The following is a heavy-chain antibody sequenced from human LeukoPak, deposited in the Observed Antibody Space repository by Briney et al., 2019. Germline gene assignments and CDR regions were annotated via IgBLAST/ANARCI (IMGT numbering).Heavy chain of an antibody. V-gene: IGHV1-2*02. Sequence: ASVKVSCKASGYTFTGYYMHWVRQAPGQGLEWMGWINPNSGGTNYAQKFQGRVTMTRDTSISTAYMELSRLRSDDTAVYYCASSGEPIVATIQEPYYFDYWGQGTLVTVSS. CDR1: GYTFTGYY. J-gene: IGHJ4*02. D-gene: IGHD5-12*01. CDR2: INPNSGGT. CDR3: ASSGEPIVATIQEPYYFDY.